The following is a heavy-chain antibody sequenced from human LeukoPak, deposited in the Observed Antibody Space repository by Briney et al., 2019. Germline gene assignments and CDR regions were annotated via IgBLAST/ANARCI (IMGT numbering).Heavy chain of an antibody. D-gene: IGHD3-10*01. CDR3: ALMESGIPPYGMDV. CDR1: GFTFSSYA. V-gene: IGHV3-23*01. CDR2: ISGSGGST. J-gene: IGHJ6*02. Sequence: GGSLRLSCAASGFTFSSYAMSWVRQAPGKGLEWVSAISGSGGSTHYADSVKGRFTISRDNSKNTLYLQMNSLRAEDTAVYYCALMESGIPPYGMDVWGQGTTVTVSS.